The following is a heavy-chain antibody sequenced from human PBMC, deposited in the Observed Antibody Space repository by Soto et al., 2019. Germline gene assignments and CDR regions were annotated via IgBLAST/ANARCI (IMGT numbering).Heavy chain of an antibody. Sequence: SQTLSLTCAISGDSVSSNSAAWNWIRQSPSRGLEWLGRTYYRSKWYNDYAVSVKSRITINPDTSKNQFSLQLNSVTPEDTAVYYCARGGITIFGVVISFFDYWGQGTLVTVSS. D-gene: IGHD3-3*01. V-gene: IGHV6-1*01. CDR1: GDSVSSNSAA. CDR3: ARGGITIFGVVISFFDY. J-gene: IGHJ4*02. CDR2: TYYRSKWYN.